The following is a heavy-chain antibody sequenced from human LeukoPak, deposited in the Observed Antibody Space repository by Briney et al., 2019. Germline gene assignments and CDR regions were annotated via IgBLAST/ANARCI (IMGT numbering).Heavy chain of an antibody. Sequence: PGGSLRHSCAASGFTFSSYWMSWVRQAPGKGLEWVANIKQDGSEKYYVDSVKGRFTISRDNAKNSLYLQMNSLRAEDTAVYYCARDSYYYYYGMDVWGQGTTVTVSS. CDR3: ARDSYYYYYGMDV. J-gene: IGHJ6*02. V-gene: IGHV3-7*01. CDR2: IKQDGSEK. CDR1: GFTFSSYW.